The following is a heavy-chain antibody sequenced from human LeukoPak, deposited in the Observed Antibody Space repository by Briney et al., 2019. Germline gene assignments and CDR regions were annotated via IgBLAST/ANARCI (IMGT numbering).Heavy chain of an antibody. Sequence: GGSLRLSCVASGFTFTRSAMHWVRQAPGKGLEWVAFIQYDGDNKYYADSVKGRFTISRDDSQNTLYLQMNSLTVEYTAVYYCAKRWDSTWSYFDLWGQGTLVTVSS. D-gene: IGHD1-26*01. J-gene: IGHJ4*02. CDR2: IQYDGDNK. CDR1: GFTFTRSA. CDR3: AKRWDSTWSYFDL. V-gene: IGHV3-30*02.